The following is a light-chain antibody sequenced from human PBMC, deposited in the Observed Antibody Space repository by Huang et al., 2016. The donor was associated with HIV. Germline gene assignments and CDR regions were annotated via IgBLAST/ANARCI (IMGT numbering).Light chain of an antibody. Sequence: IVLTQSPATLSWYPGERVTLSCRARQSVGNYIAWYQQHPGQSPKLLIYYTSTRATGTPVRFSGSGSGTDFTLTISSLESEDFAVYYCQQRSSGVTFGGGTKV. CDR1: QSVGNY. CDR3: QQRSSGVT. V-gene: IGKV3-11*01. CDR2: YTS. J-gene: IGKJ4*01.